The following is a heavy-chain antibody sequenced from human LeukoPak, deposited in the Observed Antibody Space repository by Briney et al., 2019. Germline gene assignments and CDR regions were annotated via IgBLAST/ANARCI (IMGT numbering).Heavy chain of an antibody. CDR3: ARGRRFGSCGGGSCYYYYYYGMDV. D-gene: IGHD2-15*01. V-gene: IGHV1-8*01. CDR2: MNPNSGNT. Sequence: ASVKVSCKASGYTFTSYDINWVRQATGQGLEWMGWMNPNSGNTGYAQKFQGRVTMTRNTSISTAYMELSSLRSEDTAVYYCARGRRFGSCGGGSCYYYYYYGMDVWGQGTTVTVSS. J-gene: IGHJ6*02. CDR1: GYTFTSYD.